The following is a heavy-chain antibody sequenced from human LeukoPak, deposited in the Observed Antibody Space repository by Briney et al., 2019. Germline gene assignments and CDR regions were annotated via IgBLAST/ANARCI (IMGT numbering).Heavy chain of an antibody. CDR3: ARDRAELGYCSSTSCSNYYYYMDV. Sequence: SETLSLTCTVSGGSISSGGYYWSWIRQPAGKGLEWIGSIYTSGSTNYNPSLKSRVTMSVDTSKNQFSLKLSSVTAADTAVYYCARDRAELGYCSSTSCSNYYYYMDVWGKGTTVTVSS. CDR1: GGSISSGGYY. V-gene: IGHV4-61*02. D-gene: IGHD2-2*01. CDR2: IYTSGST. J-gene: IGHJ6*03.